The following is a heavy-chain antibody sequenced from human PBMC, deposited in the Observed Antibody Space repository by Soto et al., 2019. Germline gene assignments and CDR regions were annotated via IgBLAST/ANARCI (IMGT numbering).Heavy chain of an antibody. CDR1: GYTLTSYG. CDR2: ISAYNGNT. D-gene: IGHD2-2*01. V-gene: IGHV1-18*01. Sequence: EASVTVSCKASGYTLTSYGISWVRQAPGQGLEWMGWISAYNGNTNYAQKLQGRVTMTTDTSTSTAYMELRSLRSDDTAVYYCARGDIVVVPAAHNWFDPWGQGTLVTVSS. CDR3: ARGDIVVVPAAHNWFDP. J-gene: IGHJ5*02.